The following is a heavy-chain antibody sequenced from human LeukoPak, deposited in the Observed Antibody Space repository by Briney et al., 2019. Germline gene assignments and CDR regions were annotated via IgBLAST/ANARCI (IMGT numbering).Heavy chain of an antibody. J-gene: IGHJ6*02. CDR1: GGSISGYY. D-gene: IGHD3-22*01. CDR2: INHSGST. V-gene: IGHV4-34*01. Sequence: PSETLSLTCTVSGGSISGYYWSWIRQPPGKGLEWIGEINHSGSTNYNPSPKSRVTISVDTSKNQFSLKLSSVTAADTAVYYCATYDSSGYPYYYYYYGMDVWGQGTTVTVSS. CDR3: ATYDSSGYPYYYYYYGMDV.